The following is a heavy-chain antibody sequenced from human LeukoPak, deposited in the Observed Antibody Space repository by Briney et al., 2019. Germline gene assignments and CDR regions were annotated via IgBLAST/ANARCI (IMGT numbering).Heavy chain of an antibody. CDR2: IYYSGST. J-gene: IGHJ4*02. D-gene: IGHD4-17*01. Sequence: PSETLSLTCTVSGGSISSGNYYWSWIRQPPGKGLEWIGYIYYSGSTYYNPSLKSRVTISVDTSKNQFSLKLSSVTAADTAVYYCARDLDAVTTGPFGYWGQGTLVTVSS. V-gene: IGHV4-30-4*08. CDR3: ARDLDAVTTGPFGY. CDR1: GGSISSGNYY.